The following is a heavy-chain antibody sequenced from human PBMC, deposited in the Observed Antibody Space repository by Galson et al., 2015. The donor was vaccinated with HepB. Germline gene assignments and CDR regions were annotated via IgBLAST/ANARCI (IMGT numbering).Heavy chain of an antibody. V-gene: IGHV1-18*01. D-gene: IGHD3-22*01. J-gene: IGHJ5*01. CDR3: ARDRRYDSSGYYPNWFDY. CDR1: GYTFTSYG. CDR2: ISAYNGNT. Sequence: SVKVSCKASGYTFTSYGISWVRQAPGQGLEWMGWISAYNGNTNYAQKLQGRVTMTTDTSTSTAYMELRSLRSDDTAVYYCARDRRYDSSGYYPNWFDYWGQGTLVTVSS.